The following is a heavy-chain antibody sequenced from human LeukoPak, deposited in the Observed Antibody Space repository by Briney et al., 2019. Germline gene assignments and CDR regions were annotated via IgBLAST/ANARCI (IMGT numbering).Heavy chain of an antibody. V-gene: IGHV3-7*01. D-gene: IGHD3-10*01. CDR1: GFTFANRW. Sequence: GGSLRLSCAASGFTFANRWMAWVRQAPGKGLEWVANIKEGGSETYYVDSVRGRFTISRDNAKNTLFLQMNSERADDTAFYYCARGGLGRGVVPMDSWGQGTLVSVAS. CDR2: IKEGGSET. J-gene: IGHJ4*02. CDR3: ARGGLGRGVVPMDS.